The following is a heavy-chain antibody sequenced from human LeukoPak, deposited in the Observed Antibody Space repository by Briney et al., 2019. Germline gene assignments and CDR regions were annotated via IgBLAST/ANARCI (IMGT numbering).Heavy chain of an antibody. J-gene: IGHJ4*02. CDR1: GSTFSTDA. D-gene: IGHD1-7*01. CDR2: IQNDGRRT. CDR3: ARVYNWNYGQADS. V-gene: IGHV3-30*02. Sequence: PGGSLRLSCAASGSTFSTDAMHWVRQAPGKGLEWVAYIQNDGRRTVYADSVKGRFTISRDNSENTLYLQMNSLRADDTAVYYCARVYNWNYGQADSWGQGTLVTVSS.